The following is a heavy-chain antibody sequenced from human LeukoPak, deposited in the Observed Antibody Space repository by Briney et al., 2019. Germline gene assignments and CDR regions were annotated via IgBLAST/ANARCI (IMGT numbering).Heavy chain of an antibody. D-gene: IGHD1-1*01. CDR1: GFTVNTNC. V-gene: IGHV3-53*05. Sequence: GGSLRLSCAVSGFTVNTNCFNWVRQAPGKGLEWVSVMCSVGNTHYADSVKGRFTISRDDSKSTLYLQMNSLRAEDTAVYYCARDKLYLRFHDVFDMWGQGTMVTVSS. CDR3: ARDKLYLRFHDVFDM. CDR2: MCSVGNT. J-gene: IGHJ3*02.